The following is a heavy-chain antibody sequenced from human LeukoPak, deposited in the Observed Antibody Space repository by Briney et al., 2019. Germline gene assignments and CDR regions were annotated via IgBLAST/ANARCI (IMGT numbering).Heavy chain of an antibody. Sequence: ASVKVSCKASGYTFTCYYMHWVRQAPGQGLERMGIINPSGGSTSYAQKFQGRVTMTRDMSTSTVYMELSSLRSEDTAVYYCARGHCTNGVCQRPYYYYYYMDVWGKGTTVTVSS. CDR1: GYTFTCYY. D-gene: IGHD2-8*01. CDR3: ARGHCTNGVCQRPYYYYYYMDV. V-gene: IGHV1-46*01. J-gene: IGHJ6*03. CDR2: INPSGGST.